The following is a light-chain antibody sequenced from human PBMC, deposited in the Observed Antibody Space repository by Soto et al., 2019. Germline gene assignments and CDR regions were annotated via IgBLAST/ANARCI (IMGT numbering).Light chain of an antibody. Sequence: QAVVTQPPSVSGAPGQSVTISCTGSSSNIGAGYDVHWYQQLPGTAPKLLISGNSNRPSGVPDRFSGSKSGTSASLAITGLQAEDEADYYCQSYDSSLSGWVFGGGTQLTVL. CDR2: GNS. CDR3: QSYDSSLSGWV. CDR1: SSNIGAGYD. J-gene: IGLJ3*02. V-gene: IGLV1-40*01.